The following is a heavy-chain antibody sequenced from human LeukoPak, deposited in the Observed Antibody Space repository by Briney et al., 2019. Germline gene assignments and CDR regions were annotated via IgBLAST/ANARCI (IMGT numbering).Heavy chain of an antibody. CDR1: GGTFSSYA. CDR3: ARTAITMIDEDWFDP. D-gene: IGHD3-22*01. Sequence: SVKVSCKASGGTFSSYAISWVRQAPGQGLEWMGGIIPIFGTANYAQKFQGRVTITADESTSTAYMGLSSLRSKDTAVYYCARTAITMIDEDWFDPWGQGTLVTVSS. J-gene: IGHJ5*02. CDR2: IIPIFGTA. V-gene: IGHV1-69*13.